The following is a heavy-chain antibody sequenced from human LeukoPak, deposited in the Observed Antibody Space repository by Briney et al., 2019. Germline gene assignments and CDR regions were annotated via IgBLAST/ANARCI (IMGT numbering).Heavy chain of an antibody. J-gene: IGHJ4*02. CDR3: VHGDYGFDY. Sequence: SETLSLTCTVSGGSISSYYWSWIRQPPGKGLEWIGYIYYSGSTNYNPSLNSRVTISVDTSKNQFSLKLSSVTAADTAVYYCVHGDYGFDYWGQGTLVTVSS. D-gene: IGHD4-17*01. V-gene: IGHV4-59*08. CDR2: IYYSGST. CDR1: GGSISSYY.